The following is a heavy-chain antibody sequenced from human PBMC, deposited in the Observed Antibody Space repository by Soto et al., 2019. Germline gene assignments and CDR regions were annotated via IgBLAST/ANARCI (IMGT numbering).Heavy chain of an antibody. V-gene: IGHV5-10-1*01. J-gene: IGHJ6*02. Sequence: GESLNISWKGSLYSFTSYWISCVRRMPGKGLEWMGRIDPSDSYTNYSPSFQGHVTISADKSISTAYLQWSSLKAPATAMYYCARHEVGSSPGGMDVWGQGTTVTVYS. CDR2: IDPSDSYT. D-gene: IGHD6-6*01. CDR3: ARHEVGSSPGGMDV. CDR1: LYSFTSYW.